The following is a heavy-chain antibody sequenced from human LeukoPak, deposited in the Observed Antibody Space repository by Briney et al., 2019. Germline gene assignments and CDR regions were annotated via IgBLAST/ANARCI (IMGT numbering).Heavy chain of an antibody. CDR2: IIPIFGTA. D-gene: IGHD3-22*01. V-gene: IGHV1-69*13. CDR3: ARERGGGDYYYDSSGYYFDY. Sequence: SVTVSCKASGGTFSSYAISWVRQAPGQGLEWMGGIIPIFGTANYAQKFQGRVTITADEYTSTAYMELSSLRSEDTAVYYCARERGGGDYYYDSSGYYFDYWGQGTLVTVS. CDR1: GGTFSSYA. J-gene: IGHJ4*02.